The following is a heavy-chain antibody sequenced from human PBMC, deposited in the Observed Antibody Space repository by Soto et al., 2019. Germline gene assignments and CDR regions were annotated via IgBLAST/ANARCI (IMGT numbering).Heavy chain of an antibody. J-gene: IGHJ4*02. D-gene: IGHD3-9*01. V-gene: IGHV1-58*01. Sequence: SVKGSCKASGFPFTGSAVDRVRPTRGQRPQWKGWIVVGSTNTNYAQKFQERVTITRDMSTSTAYMELSSLRSEDTAVYYCAADRYYEILTGYTFDYWGQGTLVNVAS. CDR3: AADRYYEILTGYTFDY. CDR2: IVVGSTNT. CDR1: GFPFTGSA.